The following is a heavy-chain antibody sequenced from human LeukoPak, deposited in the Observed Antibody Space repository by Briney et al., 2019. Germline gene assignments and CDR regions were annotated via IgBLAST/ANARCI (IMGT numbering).Heavy chain of an antibody. CDR2: IIPIFGTA. CDR1: GGTFSSYA. D-gene: IGHD3-22*01. J-gene: IGHJ4*02. V-gene: IGHV1-69*13. Sequence: SVKVSCKASGGTFSSYAISWVRQAPGQGLEWMGGIIPIFGTANYAQKFQGRVTITADESTSTAYMELSSLRSEDTAVYYCARARCRSSSGYRLCYFDYWGQGTLVTVSS. CDR3: ARARCRSSSGYRLCYFDY.